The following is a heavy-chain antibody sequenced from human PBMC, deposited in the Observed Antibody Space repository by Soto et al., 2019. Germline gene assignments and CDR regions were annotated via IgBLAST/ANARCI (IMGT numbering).Heavy chain of an antibody. Sequence: QVQLVQSGAEVKKPGSSVKVSCKASGSTFSSYAISWVRQAPGQGLEWMGGIIPIFGTANYAQKFQGRFTITADESTSRAYMELSSLRSEDTAVYYCAIRGSYIDRNFDYWGQGTLVTVSS. D-gene: IGHD1-26*01. J-gene: IGHJ4*02. CDR1: GSTFSSYA. CDR3: AIRGSYIDRNFDY. V-gene: IGHV1-69*12. CDR2: IIPIFGTA.